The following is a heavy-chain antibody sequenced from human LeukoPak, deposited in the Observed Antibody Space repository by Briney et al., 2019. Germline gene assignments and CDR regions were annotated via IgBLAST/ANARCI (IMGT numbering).Heavy chain of an antibody. V-gene: IGHV3-66*01. D-gene: IGHD3-10*01. Sequence: GGSLRLSCAASGFTVSSNDMSWVRQAPGKGLEWISSLYSGGNTYYADSVKDRFTISRDSSNNTLYLQMNSLRAEDTAVYYCARENYGPDAFDIWGQGTTVTVSS. J-gene: IGHJ3*02. CDR3: ARENYGPDAFDI. CDR2: LYSGGNT. CDR1: GFTVSSND.